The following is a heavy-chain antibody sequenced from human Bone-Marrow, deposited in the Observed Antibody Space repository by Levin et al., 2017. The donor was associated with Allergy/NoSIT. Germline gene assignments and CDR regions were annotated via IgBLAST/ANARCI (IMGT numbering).Heavy chain of an antibody. J-gene: IGHJ4*02. V-gene: IGHV1-69*08. D-gene: IGHD6-13*01. Sequence: PGASVKVSCKASGGTFSSYTINWVRQAPGQGLEWMGRIIPIVGTANYAQKFQGRVTITADKSTTTAYMELSSLRSEDTAVYYCATGTLAACDYWGQGTLVTVSS. CDR2: IIPIVGTA. CDR1: GGTFSSYT. CDR3: ATGTLAACDY.